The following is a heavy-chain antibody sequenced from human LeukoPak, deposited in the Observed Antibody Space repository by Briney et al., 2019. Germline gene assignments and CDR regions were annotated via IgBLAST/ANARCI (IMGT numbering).Heavy chain of an antibody. V-gene: IGHV4-34*01. J-gene: IGHJ4*02. CDR3: ARGSWNGDYVDY. D-gene: IGHD1-1*01. CDR2: INHSGST. Sequence: PSETLSLTCAVYGGSFSGYYWSWIRQPPGKGLEWIGEINHSGSTNYNPSLKSRVTISVDTSKNQFSLKLSSVTAADMAVYYCARGSWNGDYVDYWGQGTLVTVSS. CDR1: GGSFSGYY.